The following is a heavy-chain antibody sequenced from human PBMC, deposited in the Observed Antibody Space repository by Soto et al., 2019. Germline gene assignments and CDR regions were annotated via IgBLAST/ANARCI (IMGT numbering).Heavy chain of an antibody. CDR2: MNPNSGNA. J-gene: IGHJ6*02. Sequence: QVQLVQSGAEVKKPGASVKVSCKASGYTFTSYDIKWVRQATGQGLEWMGWMNPNSGNAGYAQKFQGRVTMTRSTSIRTAYMEVSSLTSEDTAVYYCARGPSSSGWRNYPFYGMDVWGQGTTVTVSS. CDR1: GYTFTSYD. D-gene: IGHD6-19*01. V-gene: IGHV1-8*01. CDR3: ARGPSSSGWRNYPFYGMDV.